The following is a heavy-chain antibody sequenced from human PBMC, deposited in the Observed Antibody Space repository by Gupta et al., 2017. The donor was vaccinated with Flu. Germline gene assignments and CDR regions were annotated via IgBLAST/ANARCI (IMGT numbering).Heavy chain of an antibody. D-gene: IGHD1-26*01. J-gene: IGHJ4*02. CDR3: ATRIVGATAFDY. Sequence: QVQLQESGPGLVKPSETLSLTCAVSGYSISSGYYWGWIRQPPGKGLEWIGSIYHSGSTYYNPSLKSRVTISVDTSKNQFSLKLSSVTAADTAVYYCATRIVGATAFDYWGQGTLVTVSS. CDR2: IYHSGST. CDR1: GYSISSGYY. V-gene: IGHV4-38-2*01.